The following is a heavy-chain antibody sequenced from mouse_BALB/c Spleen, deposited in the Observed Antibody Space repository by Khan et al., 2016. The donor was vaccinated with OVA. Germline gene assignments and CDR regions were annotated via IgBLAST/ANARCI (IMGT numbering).Heavy chain of an antibody. J-gene: IGHJ3*01. CDR3: TRDYDVSSYVAD. D-gene: IGHD1-1*01. CDR2: ISSGSSTI. V-gene: IGHV5-17*02. Sequence: EVELVESGGGLVQPGGSRKLSCAASGFTFSNFGMHWVRQAPEKGLEWVAFISSGSSTIYYADTVKGRFTISRDNPTNTLMRQSTCLRAEDTAKYYCTRDYDVSSYVADWGQGTLVTVSA. CDR1: GFTFSNFG.